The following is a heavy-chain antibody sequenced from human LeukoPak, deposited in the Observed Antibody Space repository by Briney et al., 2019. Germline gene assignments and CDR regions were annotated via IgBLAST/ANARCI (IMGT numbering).Heavy chain of an antibody. D-gene: IGHD6-13*01. CDR1: GYTFTSYD. V-gene: IGHV1-8*01. J-gene: IGHJ4*02. CDR2: MNPNSGNT. Sequence: ASVKVSCKASGYTFTSYDINWVRQATGQGLEWMGWMNPNSGNTGYAQKFQGRVTTTRNTSISTAYMELSSLRSEDTAVYYCARGGEPTESSSWHTFDYWGQGTLVTVSS. CDR3: ARGGEPTESSSWHTFDY.